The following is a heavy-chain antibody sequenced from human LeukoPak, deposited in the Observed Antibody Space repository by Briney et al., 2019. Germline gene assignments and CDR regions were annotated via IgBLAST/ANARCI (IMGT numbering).Heavy chain of an antibody. V-gene: IGHV4-61*02. J-gene: IGHJ3*02. Sequence: SETLSLTCTVSGASIRGDSYHWTWIRQPAGKGLEWVGRIDTRGISNFNPSLKSRVTISLDASKKQFSLKLTSVTAADTAVYYCAREDTYCGAVYCYHDAFDIWGQGTTVIVSS. CDR2: IDTRGIS. D-gene: IGHD2-21*01. CDR1: GASIRGDSYH. CDR3: AREDTYCGAVYCYHDAFDI.